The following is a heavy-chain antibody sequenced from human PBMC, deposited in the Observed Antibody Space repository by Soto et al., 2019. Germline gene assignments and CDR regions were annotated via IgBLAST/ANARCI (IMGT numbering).Heavy chain of an antibody. J-gene: IGHJ5*02. D-gene: IGHD6-13*01. CDR1: GGSISSSSYY. CDR2: IYYSGST. Sequence: SETLSLTCTVSGGSISSSSYYWGWIRQPPGKGLEWIGSIYYSGSTYYNPSLKSRVTISVDTSKNQFSLKLSSVTAADTAVYYCARRGGGAAATWGQGTLVTVSS. CDR3: ARRGGGAAAT. V-gene: IGHV4-39*01.